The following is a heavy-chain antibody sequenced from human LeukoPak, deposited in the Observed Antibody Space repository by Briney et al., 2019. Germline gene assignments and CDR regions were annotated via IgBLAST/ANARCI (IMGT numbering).Heavy chain of an antibody. V-gene: IGHV1-46*01. CDR1: GYTFTSYY. D-gene: IGHD6-13*01. J-gene: IGHJ4*02. CDR2: INPSGGNT. CDR3: ARDPIGSRWPYYFDY. Sequence: GASVKVSCKASGYTFTSYYMHWVRQAPGQGLEWMGIINPSGGNTSYAQKFQARVTITRDTSASTAYMELSSLRSEDTAVYYCARDPIGSRWPYYFDYWGQGTLVTVSS.